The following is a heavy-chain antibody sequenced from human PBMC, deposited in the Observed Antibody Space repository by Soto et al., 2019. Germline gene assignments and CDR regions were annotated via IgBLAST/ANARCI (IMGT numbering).Heavy chain of an antibody. CDR3: AAVSKAGWELLFDAFDI. Sequence: SVKVSCKASGFTFTSSAVQWVRQARGQRLEWIGWIVVGSGNTNYAQKFQERVAITRDMSTSTAYMELSSLRSEDTAVYYCAAVSKAGWELLFDAFDIWGQGTMVTVSS. V-gene: IGHV1-58*01. CDR2: IVVGSGNT. D-gene: IGHD1-26*01. CDR1: GFTFTSSA. J-gene: IGHJ3*02.